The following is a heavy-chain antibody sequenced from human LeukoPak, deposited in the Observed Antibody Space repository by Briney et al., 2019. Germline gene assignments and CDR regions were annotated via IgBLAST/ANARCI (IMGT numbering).Heavy chain of an antibody. CDR3: ARYGSGSYYSFDY. Sequence: SVKVSCKASGGTFSSYAISWVRQALGQGLEWVGGIIPIFGTANYAQKFQGRVTITADESTSTAYMELSSLRSEDTAVYYCARYGSGSYYSFDYWGQGTLVTVSS. D-gene: IGHD3-10*01. CDR2: IIPIFGTA. J-gene: IGHJ4*02. V-gene: IGHV1-69*01. CDR1: GGTFSSYA.